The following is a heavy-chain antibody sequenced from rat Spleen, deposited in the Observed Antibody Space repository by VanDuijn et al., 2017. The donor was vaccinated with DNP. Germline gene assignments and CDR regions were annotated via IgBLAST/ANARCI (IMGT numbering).Heavy chain of an antibody. D-gene: IGHD4-6*01. V-gene: IGHV5-25*01. J-gene: IGHJ2*01. CDR1: GLIFSNYD. CDR2: ISTDGDST. Sequence: EVQLVESGGGLVQPGRSLKVSCAASGLIFSNYDMAWVRQAPAKGLEWVASISTDGDSTYYRDSVKGRFTVSRDNAKSTLYLQMDSLRSEDTATYYCARWAYYFDYWGQGVMVTVSS. CDR3: ARWAYYFDY.